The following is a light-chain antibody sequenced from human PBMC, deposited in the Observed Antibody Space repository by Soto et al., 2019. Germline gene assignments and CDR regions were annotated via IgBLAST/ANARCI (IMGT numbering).Light chain of an antibody. Sequence: DIQMTQSPSSLSASVGDRVTITCRASQIISSYLNWYQQKPGKAPKLLIYAASSLQSGVPSRFSGSGSGTDFTLTISSLQPEDFATYYCQQSYSTSTFGPGTKVDIK. J-gene: IGKJ3*01. CDR2: AAS. CDR3: QQSYSTST. CDR1: QIISSY. V-gene: IGKV1-39*01.